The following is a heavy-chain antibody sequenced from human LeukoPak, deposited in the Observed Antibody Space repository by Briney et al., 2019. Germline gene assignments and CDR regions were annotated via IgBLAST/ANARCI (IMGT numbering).Heavy chain of an antibody. D-gene: IGHD3-22*01. CDR3: ARVRPGYYYDSSGYPAGYFDY. CDR1: GGSISSYY. J-gene: IGHJ4*02. Sequence: PSETLSLTCTVSGGSISSYYWSWIRQPPGKGLEWIGYVYYSGSTNYNPSLKSRVTISVDTSKNQFSLKLSSVTAADTAVYYCARVRPGYYYDSSGYPAGYFDYRGQGTLVTVSS. V-gene: IGHV4-59*01. CDR2: VYYSGST.